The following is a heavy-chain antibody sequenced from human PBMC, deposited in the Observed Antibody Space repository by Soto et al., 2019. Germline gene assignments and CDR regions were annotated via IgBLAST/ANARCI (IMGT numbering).Heavy chain of an antibody. Sequence: LVKVSCKASGYTFTGYHRHWVRLAPGQGLEWMGWINPNSGGTNYAQKFQGWVTMTRDTSISTAYMELSRLRSDDTAVYYCARAPIAAAGPDDYGMDVWGQGTTVTVSS. D-gene: IGHD6-13*01. CDR2: INPNSGGT. CDR3: ARAPIAAAGPDDYGMDV. J-gene: IGHJ6*02. CDR1: GYTFTGYH. V-gene: IGHV1-2*04.